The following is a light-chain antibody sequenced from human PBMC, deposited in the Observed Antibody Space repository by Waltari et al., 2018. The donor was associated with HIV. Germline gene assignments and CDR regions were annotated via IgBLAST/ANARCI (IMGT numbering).Light chain of an antibody. CDR1: QALSNY. CDR2: AAS. CDR3: QKFNSDPLGFT. Sequence: DIQMTQSPSSLSASVGDTVTITCRASQALSNYLAWYQQKPGKVPKLLIYAASTLQSGVPSRFSGSGSGTDFTLTISSLQPEDVATYYCQKFNSDPLGFTFGPGTKVDIK. J-gene: IGKJ3*01. V-gene: IGKV1-27*01.